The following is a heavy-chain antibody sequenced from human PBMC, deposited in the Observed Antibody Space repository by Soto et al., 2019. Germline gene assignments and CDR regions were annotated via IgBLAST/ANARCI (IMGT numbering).Heavy chain of an antibody. CDR1: GFAFSCYW. J-gene: IGHJ4*02. D-gene: IGHD3-22*01. V-gene: IGHV3-7*03. CDR3: ARGDYFDRRFDY. CDR2: IKQDESEK. Sequence: GGSLRLSCAASGFAFSCYWMNWVRQAPGRGLEWVADIKQDESEKYYVDSVKGRFTISRDNAKNSLYLQMDSLRAEDTAVYYCARGDYFDRRFDYWGRGTLVTVSS.